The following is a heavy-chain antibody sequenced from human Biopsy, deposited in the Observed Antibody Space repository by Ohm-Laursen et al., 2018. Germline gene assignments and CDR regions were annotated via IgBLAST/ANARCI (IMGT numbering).Heavy chain of an antibody. CDR1: GFTFSTYW. D-gene: IGHD2-8*02. J-gene: IGHJ4*02. Sequence: SLRLSCAASGFTFSTYWMQWVRQAPGKGLVWVSRINSNGRSTAYADSVKDRFTISRDNAKNTLYLQLNSLRAEDTALYYCASYDEAGGYFAYWGQGALVTVSS. CDR3: ASYDEAGGYFAY. CDR2: INSNGRST. V-gene: IGHV3-74*03.